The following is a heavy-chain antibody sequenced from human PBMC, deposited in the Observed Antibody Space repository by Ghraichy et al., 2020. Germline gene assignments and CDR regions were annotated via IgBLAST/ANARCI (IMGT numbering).Heavy chain of an antibody. J-gene: IGHJ4*02. V-gene: IGHV3-48*02. Sequence: GGSLRLSCAASGFTFSSYSMNWVRQAPGKGLEWVSYISSSSSTIYYADSVKGRFTISRDNAKNSLYLQMNSLRDEDTAVYYCARVPAHCGGDCYYFDYWGQGTLVTVSS. CDR3: ARVPAHCGGDCYYFDY. CDR1: GFTFSSYS. D-gene: IGHD2-21*02. CDR2: ISSSSSTI.